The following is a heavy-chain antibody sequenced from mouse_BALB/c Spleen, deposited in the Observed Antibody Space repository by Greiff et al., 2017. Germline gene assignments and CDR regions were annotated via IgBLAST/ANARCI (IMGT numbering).Heavy chain of an antibody. CDR2: ISYSGST. J-gene: IGHJ3*01. Sequence: EVQLQESGPGLVKPSQSLSLTCTVTGYSITSDYAWNWIRQFPGNKLEWMGYISYSGSTSYNPSLKSRISITRDTSKNQFFLQLNSVTTEDTATYYCARDYYGSSYIPFAYWGQGTLVTVSA. CDR1: GYSITSDYA. CDR3: ARDYYGSSYIPFAY. D-gene: IGHD1-1*01. V-gene: IGHV3-2*02.